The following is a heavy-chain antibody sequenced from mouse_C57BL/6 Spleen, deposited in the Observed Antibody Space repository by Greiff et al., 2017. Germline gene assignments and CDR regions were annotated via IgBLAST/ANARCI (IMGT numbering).Heavy chain of an antibody. CDR2: IDPSDSYT. Sequence: VQLQQPGAELVMPGASVKLSCKASGYTFTSYWMHWVKQRPGQGLEWIGEIDPSDSYTNYNQKFKGKSTLTVDKSSSTAYMQLSSLTSEDSAVYDCARSGTTVVAIDYWGQGTTLTVSS. V-gene: IGHV1-69*01. D-gene: IGHD1-1*01. CDR1: GYTFTSYW. J-gene: IGHJ2*01. CDR3: ARSGTTVVAIDY.